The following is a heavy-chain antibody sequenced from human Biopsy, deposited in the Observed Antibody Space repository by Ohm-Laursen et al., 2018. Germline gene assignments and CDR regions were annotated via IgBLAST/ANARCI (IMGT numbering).Heavy chain of an antibody. J-gene: IGHJ4*02. CDR3: ARGSNDFGGLYFPR. Sequence: GTLSLTCPVSGGSFTGHYWSWIRQPPGKGLEWISHITYTGYTSYNSSLKSRVTISVDTSRNHFSLMLSSLTAADTAVYYCARGSNDFGGLYFPRWGQGTLLTVSS. CDR2: ITYTGYT. V-gene: IGHV4-59*11. D-gene: IGHD4-23*01. CDR1: GGSFTGHY.